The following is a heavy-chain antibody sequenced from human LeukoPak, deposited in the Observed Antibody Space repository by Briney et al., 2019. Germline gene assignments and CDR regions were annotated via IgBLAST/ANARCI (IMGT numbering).Heavy chain of an antibody. CDR1: GFTFSSYW. CDR2: IKQDGSEX. CDR3: ARDVYYDSSGYVDY. Sequence: GGSLRLSCAASGFTFSSYWMSWVRQAPGEGLXXXANIKQDGSEXYYVXXXXXRFTISRDNAKNSLYLQMNSLRAEDTAVYYCARDVYYDSSGYVDYWGQGTLVTVSS. J-gene: IGHJ4*02. D-gene: IGHD3-22*01. V-gene: IGHV3-7*01.